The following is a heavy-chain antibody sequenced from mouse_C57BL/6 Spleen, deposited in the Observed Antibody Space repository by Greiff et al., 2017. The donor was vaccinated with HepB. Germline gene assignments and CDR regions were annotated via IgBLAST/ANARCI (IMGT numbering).Heavy chain of an antibody. CDR3: ARGGLYYGNYEDAMDY. CDR1: GFTFSDYY. CDR2: ISNGGGST. Sequence: VQLKESGGGLVQPGGSLKLSCAASGFTFSDYYMYWVRQTPEKRLEWVAYISNGGGSTYYPDTVKGRFTISRDNAKNTLYLQMSRLKSEDTAMYYCARGGLYYGNYEDAMDYWGQGTSVTVSS. J-gene: IGHJ4*01. D-gene: IGHD2-1*01. V-gene: IGHV5-12*01.